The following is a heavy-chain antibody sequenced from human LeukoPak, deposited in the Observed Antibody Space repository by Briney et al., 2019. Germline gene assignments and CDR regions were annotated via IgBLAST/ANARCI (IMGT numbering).Heavy chain of an antibody. CDR1: GGSISSGSYY. CDR2: IYTSGST. J-gene: IGHJ3*02. D-gene: IGHD3-22*01. Sequence: TLSLTCTVSGGSISSGSYYWSWIRQPAGKGLEWIGRIYTSGSTNYNPSLKSRVTMSVDTSKNQFSLKLSSVTAADTAVYYCARVADYYDSSGYSPGAFDIWGQGTMVTVSS. CDR3: ARVADYYDSSGYSPGAFDI. V-gene: IGHV4-61*02.